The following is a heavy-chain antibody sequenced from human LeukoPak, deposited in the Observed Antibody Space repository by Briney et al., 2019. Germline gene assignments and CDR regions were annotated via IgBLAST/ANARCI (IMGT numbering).Heavy chain of an antibody. V-gene: IGHV1-18*01. Sequence: ASVKVSCKASGYTFTSYGISWVRQAPEQGLEWMGWISAYNGNTNYAQKLQGRVTMTTDTSTSTAYMELRSLRSDDTAVYYCAREWESTYYDFWSGYYTTADGLDYWGQGTLVTVSS. D-gene: IGHD3-3*01. CDR3: AREWESTYYDFWSGYYTTADGLDY. J-gene: IGHJ4*02. CDR2: ISAYNGNT. CDR1: GYTFTSYG.